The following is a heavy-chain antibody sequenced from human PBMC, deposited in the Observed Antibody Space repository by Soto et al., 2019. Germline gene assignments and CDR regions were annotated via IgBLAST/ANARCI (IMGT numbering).Heavy chain of an antibody. J-gene: IGHJ5*02. V-gene: IGHV4-59*04. D-gene: IGHD3-10*01. Sequence: PSETLSLTCTVSGGSISSYYWSWIRQPPGKGLEWIGYIYYSGSTYYNPSLKSRVTMSVDTSKNQISLKLSSVTAADTAVYYCARLNYGSGSDADWFDPWGQGTLVPSP. CDR2: IYYSGST. CDR3: ARLNYGSGSDADWFDP. CDR1: GGSISSYY.